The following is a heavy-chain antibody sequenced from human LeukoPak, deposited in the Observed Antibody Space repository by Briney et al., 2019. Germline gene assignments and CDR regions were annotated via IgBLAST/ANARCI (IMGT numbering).Heavy chain of an antibody. D-gene: IGHD3-10*01. Sequence: SVKVSCKVSGGTSSGSAFYWVRQAPGQGLEWMGRIIPLFGTVNYAQNFQGRPTISADKSTNTVHMELSSLISEDTAVYYCATPPPGSSYSNHYYYMDVWGKGTTVIVSS. J-gene: IGHJ6*03. CDR1: GGTSSGSA. V-gene: IGHV1-69*06. CDR3: ATPPPGSSYSNHYYYMDV. CDR2: IIPLFGTV.